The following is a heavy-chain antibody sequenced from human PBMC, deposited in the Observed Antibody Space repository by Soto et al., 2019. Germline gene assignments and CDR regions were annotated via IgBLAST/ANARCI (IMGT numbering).Heavy chain of an antibody. CDR2: ISDSGTTI. Sequence: GGSLRLSCAASGFTFSSYWMSWVRQAPGKGLEWVANISDSGTTIYYAASVKGRFTISRDDARNSLYLQMNNLRDEDTAVYFCVKEYCTGGACFDAFDLWGQGTLVTVSS. J-gene: IGHJ3*01. CDR1: GFTFSSYW. V-gene: IGHV3-48*02. D-gene: IGHD2-8*02. CDR3: VKEYCTGGACFDAFDL.